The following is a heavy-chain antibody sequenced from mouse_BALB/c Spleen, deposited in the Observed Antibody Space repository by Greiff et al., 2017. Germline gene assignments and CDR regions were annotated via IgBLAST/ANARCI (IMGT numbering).Heavy chain of an antibody. V-gene: IGHV1-4*01. CDR1: GYTFTSYT. CDR3: ARSLYDGYYAMDY. J-gene: IGHJ4*01. CDR2: INPSSGYT. D-gene: IGHD2-3*01. Sequence: QVQLQQSGAELARPGASVKMSCKASGYTFTSYTMHWVKQRPGQGLEWIGYINPSSGYTNYNQKFKDKATLTADKSSSTAYMQLSSLTSEDSAVYYCARSLYDGYYAMDYWGQGTSVTVSS.